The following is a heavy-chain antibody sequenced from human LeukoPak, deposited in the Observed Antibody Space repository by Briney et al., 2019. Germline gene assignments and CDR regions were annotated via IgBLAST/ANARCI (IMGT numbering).Heavy chain of an antibody. CDR1: GFTFSSYG. CDR2: IWYDGSNT. CDR3: APDHGGY. Sequence: PGRSLRLSCAASGFTFSSYGMHWVRQAPGKGLEWVAIIWYDGSNTYYADSVKGRFTIPRDNSKNTLYLQMNSPRVEDTAVYYCAPDHGGYWGQGTLVTVSS. V-gene: IGHV3-33*01. J-gene: IGHJ4*02. D-gene: IGHD3-16*01.